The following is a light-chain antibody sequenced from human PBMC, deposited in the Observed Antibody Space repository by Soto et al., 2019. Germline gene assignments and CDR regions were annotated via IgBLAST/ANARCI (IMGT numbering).Light chain of an antibody. CDR2: AAS. V-gene: IGKV1-27*01. Sequence: DIQMTQSPSSLSASVGDRVTITCRASQGISNYLAWYQQKPGKVPKLLIYAASTLQSGIPSRFSGSGSGTSFTLTISSLQPEDVANYYCQKYNSAPWTFGQGNKVEIK. CDR3: QKYNSAPWT. CDR1: QGISNY. J-gene: IGKJ1*01.